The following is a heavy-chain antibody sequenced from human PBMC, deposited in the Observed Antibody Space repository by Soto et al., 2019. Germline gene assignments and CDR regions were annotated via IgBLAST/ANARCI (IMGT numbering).Heavy chain of an antibody. V-gene: IGHV5-51*01. CDR3: ARLGYFSVGSCYSVFGAYYYYSGMDV. CDR1: GYSFTSYW. Sequence: GESLKISCKGSGYSFTSYWIGWVRQMPGKGLEWMGIIYPGDSDTRYSPSFQGQVTISADKSISTAYLQWSSLKASDTAMYYCARLGYFSVGSCYSVFGAYYYYSGMDVWGQGTTVTVSS. CDR2: IYPGDSDT. D-gene: IGHD2-15*01. J-gene: IGHJ6*02.